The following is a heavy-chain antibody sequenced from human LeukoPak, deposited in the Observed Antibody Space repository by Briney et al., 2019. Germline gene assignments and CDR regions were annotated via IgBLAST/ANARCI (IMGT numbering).Heavy chain of an antibody. Sequence: PSETLSLTCTVSGGSISNYYWSWIRQPPGKGLEWIGYIYYSGSTNYNPSLKSRVTISIDTSKNQFSLKLSSVTAADTAVYYCARVTYQLLYDMDYYYYMDVWGKGTTVTVSS. J-gene: IGHJ6*03. CDR2: IYYSGST. V-gene: IGHV4-59*01. CDR3: ARVTYQLLYDMDYYYYMDV. D-gene: IGHD2-2*02. CDR1: GGSISNYY.